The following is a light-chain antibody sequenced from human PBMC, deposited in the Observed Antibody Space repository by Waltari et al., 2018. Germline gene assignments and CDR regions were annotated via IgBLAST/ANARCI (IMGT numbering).Light chain of an antibody. CDR2: DAS. J-gene: IGKJ4*01. V-gene: IGKV3-11*01. Sequence: EIVLTQSPAILSFSPGERATLSCRTSQSVGTYLAWYQQRPGQSPRLLIYDASYRATGIPARFSGSGSETDFTLTISSLQPEDFAVYYCQQRCNWPLTFGGGTRVEI. CDR1: QSVGTY. CDR3: QQRCNWPLT.